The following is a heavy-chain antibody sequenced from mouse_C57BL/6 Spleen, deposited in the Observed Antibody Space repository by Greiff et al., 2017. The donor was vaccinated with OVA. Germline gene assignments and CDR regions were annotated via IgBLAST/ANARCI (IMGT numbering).Heavy chain of an antibody. CDR3: ARRYYGSSYVNYYAMDY. CDR1: GYSFTDYN. D-gene: IGHD1-1*01. Sequence: EVQLQQSGPELVKPGASVKISCKASGYSFTDYNMNWVKQSNGKSLEWIGVINPNYGTTSYNQKFKGKATLTVDQSSSTAYMQLNSLTSEDSAVYYCARRYYGSSYVNYYAMDYWGQGTSVTVSS. J-gene: IGHJ4*01. V-gene: IGHV1-39*01. CDR2: INPNYGTT.